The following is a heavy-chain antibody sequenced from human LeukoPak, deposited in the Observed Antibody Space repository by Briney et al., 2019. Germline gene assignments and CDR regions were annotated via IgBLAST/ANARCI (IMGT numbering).Heavy chain of an antibody. J-gene: IGHJ4*02. V-gene: IGHV3-30*04. CDR3: ARNRFLDY. D-gene: IGHD2/OR15-2a*01. Sequence: GRSLRLSCAASGFTFSNFAMHWVRQAPGKGLEWVALTSNDESNKNYADSVKGRFTISRDNSKNTLYLQMNSLRDEDTAVYYCARNRFLDYCGQGTLVTVSS. CDR2: TSNDESNK. CDR1: GFTFSNFA.